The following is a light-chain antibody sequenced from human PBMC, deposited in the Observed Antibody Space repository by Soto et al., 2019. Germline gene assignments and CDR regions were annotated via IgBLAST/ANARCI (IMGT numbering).Light chain of an antibody. CDR2: DAS. V-gene: IGKV3-11*01. CDR3: QQRSNWPPEVT. Sequence: EIVLTQSPDTLSLSPGERATLSCRASQSVSSSLAWYQQKPGQAPRLLIYDASNRATGIPARFSGSGSGTDFTLTISILDPEDFAFYYCQQRSNWPPEVTFGPGTKVDIK. J-gene: IGKJ3*01. CDR1: QSVSSS.